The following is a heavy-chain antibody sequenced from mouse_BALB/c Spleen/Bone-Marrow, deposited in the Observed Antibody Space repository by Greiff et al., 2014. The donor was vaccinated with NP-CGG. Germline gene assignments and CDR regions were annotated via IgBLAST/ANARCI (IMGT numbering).Heavy chain of an antibody. CDR1: GFTFSSYA. D-gene: IGHD2-10*02. V-gene: IGHV5-6-5*01. J-gene: IGHJ3*01. Sequence: EVQVVESGGGLVKPGGSLKLSCAASGFTFSSYAMSWVRQTPEKRLEWVASISSGGGTYYPDSVKGRFTISRDNARNILYLQMSSLRSEDTAMYYCAKRGAYGNFWFAYWGQGTLVTVSA. CDR2: ISSGGGT. CDR3: AKRGAYGNFWFAY.